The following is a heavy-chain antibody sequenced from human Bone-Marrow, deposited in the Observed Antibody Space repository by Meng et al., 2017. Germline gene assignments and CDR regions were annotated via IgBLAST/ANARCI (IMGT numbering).Heavy chain of an antibody. J-gene: IGHJ5*02. Sequence: QVRLQESGPGLVKPSGTLSLTVVASGGSISSPNWWSWVRQPPGRGLEWIGEIYHSGSTTYNPSLLSRVTISVDKSKNQFSLKLSSVTAADTAIYYCARVIYRPSGHNYFDPWGQGTLVTVSS. CDR3: ARVIYRPSGHNYFDP. D-gene: IGHD1-26*01. CDR2: IYHSGST. V-gene: IGHV4-4*02. CDR1: GGSISSPNW.